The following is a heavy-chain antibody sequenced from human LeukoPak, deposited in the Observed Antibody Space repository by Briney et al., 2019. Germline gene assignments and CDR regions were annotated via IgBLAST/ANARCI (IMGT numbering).Heavy chain of an antibody. V-gene: IGHV3-53*01. Sequence: GGSLRLSCAASGLTVSSNYMSWVRQAPGKGLEWVSVLYSGGSTYYADSVKGRFTISRDNSKNTVYLQMNSLRAEDTAVYYCARYYYDSRGYPYYFDCWGQGTLVTVSS. CDR1: GLTVSSNY. CDR3: ARYYYDSRGYPYYFDC. D-gene: IGHD3-22*01. CDR2: LYSGGST. J-gene: IGHJ4*02.